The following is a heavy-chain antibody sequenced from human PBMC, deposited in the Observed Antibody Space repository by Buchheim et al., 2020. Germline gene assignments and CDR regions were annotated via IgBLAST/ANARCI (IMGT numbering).Heavy chain of an antibody. CDR2: ISSSSSTI. D-gene: IGHD3-22*01. CDR3: ARDQAYYGSSGYYYRYSFDV. Sequence: EVQLVESGGDLVQPGGSLRLSCAASGFTFSSYSMNWVRQAPGKGLEWVSYISSSSSTIYYADSMKGRFSISMVYAKYSLYLQMNSLRAEDTAVYYCARDQAYYGSSGYYYRYSFDVWGQGT. V-gene: IGHV3-48*01. CDR1: GFTFSSYS. J-gene: IGHJ3*01.